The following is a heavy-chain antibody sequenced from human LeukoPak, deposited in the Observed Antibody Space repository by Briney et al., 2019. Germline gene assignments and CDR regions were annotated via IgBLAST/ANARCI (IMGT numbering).Heavy chain of an antibody. CDR1: GFTFSSYG. J-gene: IGHJ4*02. V-gene: IGHV3-33*01. CDR3: ARDLLQDYYDSSGSLGY. CDR2: IWYDGSNR. Sequence: PGGSLRLPCAASGFTFSSYGMHWVRQAPGKGLEWVAVIWYDGSNRYYADSVKGRFTISRDNSKNTLYLQMDSLRAEDTAVYYCARDLLQDYYDSSGSLGYWGQGTLVTVSS. D-gene: IGHD3-22*01.